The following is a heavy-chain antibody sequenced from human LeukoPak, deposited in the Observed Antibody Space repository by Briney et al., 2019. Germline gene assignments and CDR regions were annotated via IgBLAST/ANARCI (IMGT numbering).Heavy chain of an antibody. D-gene: IGHD3-22*01. Sequence: PGGSLRVSCAASGFTFNNYAIHWVRQAPGKGLEYVSAISRNGGSTFYTNSVKGRFTISRDNSNNMLYLQMGSLRAEDMAVYYCARWYYYESSGYYANWGQGTLVTVSS. CDR3: ARWYYYESSGYYAN. CDR2: ISRNGGST. CDR1: GFTFNNYA. J-gene: IGHJ4*02. V-gene: IGHV3-64*01.